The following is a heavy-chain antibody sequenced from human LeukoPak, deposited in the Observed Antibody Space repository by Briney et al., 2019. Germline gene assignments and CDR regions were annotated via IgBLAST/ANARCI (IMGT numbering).Heavy chain of an antibody. V-gene: IGHV3-11*01. J-gene: IGHJ5*02. Sequence: PGGSLRLSCAASGFIFSDYYMSWIRQAPGKGLEWVSYISNSGSMIYYGDSVKGRFTISRDNAKNSLYLQMNSLRAEDTAVYYCARDPDFYGSGSYYKVNWFDPWGQGTLVTVSS. D-gene: IGHD3-10*01. CDR2: ISNSGSMI. CDR1: GFIFSDYY. CDR3: ARDPDFYGSGSYYKVNWFDP.